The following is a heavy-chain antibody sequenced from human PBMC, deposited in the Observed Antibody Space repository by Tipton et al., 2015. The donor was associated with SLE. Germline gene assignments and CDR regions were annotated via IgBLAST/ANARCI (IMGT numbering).Heavy chain of an antibody. D-gene: IGHD2-8*01. CDR2: IYSGGST. V-gene: IGHV3-53*05. Sequence: SLRLSCAASGFTVSSNYMSWVRQAPGKGLEWVSVIYSGGSTYYADSVKGRFTISRDNAKNSLYLQMNSLRAEDTALYYCAKEGYAISAFDIWAKGQWSPSPQ. J-gene: IGHJ3*02. CDR3: AKEGYAISAFDI. CDR1: GFTVSSNY.